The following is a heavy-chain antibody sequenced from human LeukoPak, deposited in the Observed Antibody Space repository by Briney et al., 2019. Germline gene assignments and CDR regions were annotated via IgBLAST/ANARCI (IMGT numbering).Heavy chain of an antibody. CDR3: ARSGSGHHLGYFDY. V-gene: IGHV1-2*02. Sequence: ASVKVSCKASGYTVTRYYMQWLRQAPGQGLEWMGWINPNSGGTNYAQKFQGRGTMTRYTSISTAYMELSRLRSDDTAVYYCARSGSGHHLGYFDYWGQGTLVTVSS. CDR2: INPNSGGT. D-gene: IGHD2-15*01. J-gene: IGHJ4*02. CDR1: GYTVTRYY.